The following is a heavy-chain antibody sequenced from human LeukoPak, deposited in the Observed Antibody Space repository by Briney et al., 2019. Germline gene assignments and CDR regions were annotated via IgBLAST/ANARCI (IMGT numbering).Heavy chain of an antibody. CDR2: IRSKANSYAT. D-gene: IGHD3-10*01. Sequence: PGGSLRLSCAASGFTFSGSTMHWVRQASGKGLEWVGRIRSKANSYATAYAASVKGRFTISRDDSKNMAYLQMNSLKTEDTAVYYCISLDYYGSRSLDWGQGTLVTVSS. V-gene: IGHV3-73*01. J-gene: IGHJ4*02. CDR3: ISLDYYGSRSLD. CDR1: GFTFSGST.